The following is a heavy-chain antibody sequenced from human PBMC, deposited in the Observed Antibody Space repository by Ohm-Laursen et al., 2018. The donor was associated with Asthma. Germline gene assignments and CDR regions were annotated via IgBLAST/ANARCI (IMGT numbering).Heavy chain of an antibody. V-gene: IGHV3-7*01. CDR2: IKPDGSQT. D-gene: IGHD2-2*01. CDR3: ATLSWYASQF. CDR1: GFTFSGSW. J-gene: IGHJ4*02. Sequence: SLRLSCAASGFTFSGSWMIWVRQAPGKGLQWLAFIKPDGSQTYYADSMEGRFSTSRDNSKNSLYLQMSSLRGEDTAIYYCATLSWYASQFWGQGTLVTVSS.